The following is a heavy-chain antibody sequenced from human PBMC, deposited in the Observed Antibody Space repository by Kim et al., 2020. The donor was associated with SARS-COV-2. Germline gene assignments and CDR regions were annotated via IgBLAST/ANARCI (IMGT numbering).Heavy chain of an antibody. D-gene: IGHD2-15*01. J-gene: IGHJ6*01. CDR2: IIPIFGTT. CDR1: GGTFSQYG. V-gene: IGHV1-69*13. Sequence: SVKVSCKASGGTFSQYGISWVRQAPGQGLEWMGAIIPIFGTTHYAPKFQGRDTITADEFTNTANMEPTSLTSGDTTVYYCARDRGSLSGMDVWGQGTTVTVSS. CDR3: ARDRGSLSGMDV.